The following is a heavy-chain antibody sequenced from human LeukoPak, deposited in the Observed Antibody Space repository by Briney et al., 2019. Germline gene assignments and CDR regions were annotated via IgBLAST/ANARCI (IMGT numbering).Heavy chain of an antibody. D-gene: IGHD5-18*01. V-gene: IGHV3-74*01. J-gene: IGHJ4*02. Sequence: GGSLRLSCAASGFTFSSYWMHWVRQAPGKGLVWVSRINSDGSSTSYADSVKGRFTISRDNAKNTLYLQMNSLSAEDRAVYYCARGGGHSYGPFDYWGQGTLVTVSS. CDR3: ARGGGHSYGPFDY. CDR2: INSDGSST. CDR1: GFTFSSYW.